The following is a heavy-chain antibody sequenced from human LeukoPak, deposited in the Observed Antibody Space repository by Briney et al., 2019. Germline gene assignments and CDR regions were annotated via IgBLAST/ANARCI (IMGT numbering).Heavy chain of an antibody. Sequence: SETLSLPCTVSGGSISSSRYYWGWIRQPPGKGLEWFGSIYYSGSTYYNPSLKSRVTISVDTSKNQFSLKLSSVPAADTAVYYCARVQLWLPLDDYWGQGTLVTVSS. CDR2: IYYSGST. J-gene: IGHJ4*02. CDR1: GGSISSSRYY. V-gene: IGHV4-39*07. D-gene: IGHD5-18*01. CDR3: ARVQLWLPLDDY.